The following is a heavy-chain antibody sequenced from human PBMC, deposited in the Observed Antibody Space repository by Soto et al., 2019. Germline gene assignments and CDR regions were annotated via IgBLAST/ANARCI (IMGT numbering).Heavy chain of an antibody. CDR2: IYYSGST. CDR1: DGSISSYY. Sequence: LSLTCTVSDGSISSYYWSWIRQPPGKGLEWIGYIYYSGSTNYNPSLKSRVTISVDTSKNQFSLKLSSVTAADTAVYYCARENRGYYGMDVWGQGTTVTVSS. J-gene: IGHJ6*02. D-gene: IGHD3-10*01. CDR3: ARENRGYYGMDV. V-gene: IGHV4-59*01.